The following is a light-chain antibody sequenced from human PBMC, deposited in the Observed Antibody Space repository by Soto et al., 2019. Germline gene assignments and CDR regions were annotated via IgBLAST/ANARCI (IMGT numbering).Light chain of an antibody. V-gene: IGKV3-20*01. CDR2: GAS. Sequence: EIVLTQSPGTLSLSPGEIATLSCRASQSISINYFAWYQQKPGQAPRLLISGASSRPTGSPDRFRGSGSGTDFPRNISRLEPEFSAIYYCQQYGSWTFGQGAKVEIK. CDR3: QQYGSWT. J-gene: IGKJ1*01. CDR1: QSISINY.